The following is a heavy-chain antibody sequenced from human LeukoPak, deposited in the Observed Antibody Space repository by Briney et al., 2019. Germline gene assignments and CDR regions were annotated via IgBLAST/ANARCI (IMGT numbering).Heavy chain of an antibody. CDR2: ISGGSSTI. V-gene: IGHV3-11*01. J-gene: IGHJ4*02. Sequence: PGGSVRLSCAASGFTFSDYYMSWIRQAPGKGLEWVSYISGGSSTIYYADSLKGRFTVSRDNAKNSLYLLMNSLRAEDTAVYYCARRGSGRHFDFWGQGTLVTVSS. D-gene: IGHD2-15*01. CDR1: GFTFSDYY. CDR3: ARRGSGRHFDF.